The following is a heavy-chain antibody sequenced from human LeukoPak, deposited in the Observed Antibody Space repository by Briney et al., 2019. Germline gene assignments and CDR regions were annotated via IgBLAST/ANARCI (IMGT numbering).Heavy chain of an antibody. CDR1: GFSFSDYY. CDR3: AREFHIVGYLSYYYYGMDV. D-gene: IGHD1-26*01. J-gene: IGHJ6*02. Sequence: GGSLRLSCAASGFSFSDYYMSWIRQAPGKGLEWVSYISSSGSTIYYADSVKGRFTISRDNAKNSLYLQMNSLRAEDTAVYYCAREFHIVGYLSYYYYGMDVWGQGTTVTVSS. V-gene: IGHV3-11*01. CDR2: ISSSGSTI.